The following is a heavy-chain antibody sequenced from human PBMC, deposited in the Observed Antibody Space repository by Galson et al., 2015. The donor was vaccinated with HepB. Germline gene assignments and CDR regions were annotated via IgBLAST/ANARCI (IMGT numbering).Heavy chain of an antibody. D-gene: IGHD3-10*01. V-gene: IGHV1-69*04. CDR2: IIPILGIA. CDR1: GGTFSSYA. J-gene: IGHJ5*02. CDR3: ARVPLGSMGGWFDP. Sequence: SVKVSCKASGGTFSSYAISWVRQAPGQGLEWMGRIIPILGIANYAQKFQGRVTITADKSTSTAYMELSSLRSEDTAVYYCARVPLGSMGGWFDPWGQGTLVTVSS.